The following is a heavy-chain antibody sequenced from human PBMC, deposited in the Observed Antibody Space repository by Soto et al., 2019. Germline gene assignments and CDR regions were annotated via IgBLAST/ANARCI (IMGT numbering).Heavy chain of an antibody. Sequence: QVQLVQSGAEVKKPGASVKVSCKASGYTFTGYYMHWVRQAPGQGLEWMGWINPNRGGTNYAQKFQGWVTMPRDTSISTAYMELSRLRSDDTAVYYGARDFRRAAGSSRGGRYYCYGMDVWGQGTTVTVSS. D-gene: IGHD6-25*01. CDR2: INPNRGGT. CDR1: GYTFTGYY. CDR3: ARDFRRAAGSSRGGRYYCYGMDV. J-gene: IGHJ6*02. V-gene: IGHV1-2*04.